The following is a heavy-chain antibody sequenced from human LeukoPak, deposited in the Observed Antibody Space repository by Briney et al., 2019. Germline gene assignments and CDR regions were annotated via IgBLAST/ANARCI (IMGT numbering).Heavy chain of an antibody. J-gene: IGHJ5*02. V-gene: IGHV4-59*01. D-gene: IGHD6-13*01. CDR3: ARGQWTAVGFRFDP. CDR1: GGSISTYY. Sequence: SETLSLTCTVSGGSISTYYWSWIRQPPGKGLECIGYIYYTGSTNYNPSLKSRVTISVDTSNNQFSLRLTSVTAADTAVYYCARGQWTAVGFRFDPWGQGTLVTISS. CDR2: IYYTGST.